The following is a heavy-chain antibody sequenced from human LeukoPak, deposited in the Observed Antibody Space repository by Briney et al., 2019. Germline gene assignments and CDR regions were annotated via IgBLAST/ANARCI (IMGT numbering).Heavy chain of an antibody. CDR3: ARFPSYYYYMDV. V-gene: IGHV4-34*01. J-gene: IGHJ6*03. Sequence: SETLSLTCAVYGGSFSGYYWSWIRQPPGKGLEWIGEINHSGSTNYNPSLKGRVTISVDTSKNQFSLKLSSVTAADTAVYYCARFPSYYYYMDVWGKGTTVTVSS. CDR1: GGSFSGYY. CDR2: INHSGST.